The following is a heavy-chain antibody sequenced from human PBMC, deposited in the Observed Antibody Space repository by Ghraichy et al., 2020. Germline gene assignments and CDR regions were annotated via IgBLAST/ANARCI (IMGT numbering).Heavy chain of an antibody. CDR3: ARATNPNFYSYYGLDV. D-gene: IGHD1/OR15-1a*01. V-gene: IGHV4-61*01. CDR1: VAPSAVLVTT. J-gene: IGHJ6*02. Sequence: SETLPSPALSLVAPSAVLVTTGTGSGSPPGKALEWIGLIHYRGASYYNPSLQSRLTISVDTSKNQISLKLRSVTAADRAVYYCARATNPNFYSYYGLDVWGQGTTVTVSS. CDR2: IHYRGAS.